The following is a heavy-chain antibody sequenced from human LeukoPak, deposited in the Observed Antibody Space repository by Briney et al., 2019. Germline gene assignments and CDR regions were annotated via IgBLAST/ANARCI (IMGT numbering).Heavy chain of an antibody. CDR1: GFTFSSYS. CDR3: ARETPRRGETRDGYR. CDR2: ISSSSSTI. Sequence: PGGSLRLSCAASGFTFSSYSMNWVRQAPGKGLEWVSYISSSSSTIYYADSVKGRFTISRDNPKNFLQINSLRVEDTAVYYCARETPRRGETRDGYRWGQGTVVTVSS. J-gene: IGHJ4*02. V-gene: IGHV3-48*04. D-gene: IGHD5-24*01.